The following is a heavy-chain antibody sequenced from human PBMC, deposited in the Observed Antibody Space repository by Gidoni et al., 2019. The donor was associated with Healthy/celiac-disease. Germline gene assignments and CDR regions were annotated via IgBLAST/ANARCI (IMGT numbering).Heavy chain of an antibody. J-gene: IGHJ6*02. CDR1: GGSIRSGCYY. Sequence: QVQLQESGPGLVKPSPTLYLTCTVAGGSIRSGCYYWSWIRQHPGKGLEWIGYIYYSGSTYYNPSLKSRVTISVDTSKNQFSLKLSSVTAAGTAVYYCARDRGGGTSYGMDVWGQGTTVTVSS. V-gene: IGHV4-31*03. D-gene: IGHD2-2*01. CDR3: ARDRGGGTSYGMDV. CDR2: IYYSGST.